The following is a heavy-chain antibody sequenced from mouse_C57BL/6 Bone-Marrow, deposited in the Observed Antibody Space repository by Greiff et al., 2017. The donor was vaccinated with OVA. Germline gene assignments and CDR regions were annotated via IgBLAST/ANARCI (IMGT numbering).Heavy chain of an antibody. V-gene: IGHV1-81*01. CDR1: GYTFTSYG. Sequence: VQLVESGAELARPGASVKLSCKASGYTFTSYGLSWVKQRTGQGLEWIGEISPRSGNTYYNEKFKGKATLTADKASSTAYMELRSLTSEDSAVYFCARSGHWYFDVWGTGTTVTVSS. D-gene: IGHD3-1*01. J-gene: IGHJ1*03. CDR3: ARSGHWYFDV. CDR2: ISPRSGNT.